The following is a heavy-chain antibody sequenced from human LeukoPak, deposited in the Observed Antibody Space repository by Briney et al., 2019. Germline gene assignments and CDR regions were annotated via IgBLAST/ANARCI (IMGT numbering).Heavy chain of an antibody. V-gene: IGHV1-8*03. D-gene: IGHD4-17*01. CDR3: ARTTSLTASGYDY. CDR1: GYIFINYH. CDR2: INPNNGDS. Sequence: ASVKVSCKASGYIFINYHINWVRQATGQGLEWMGWINPNNGDSGYAQKFQGRVTITRDTSISAAYMELRSLRPEDTAIYFCARTTSLTASGYDYWGQGTLVTVSS. J-gene: IGHJ4*02.